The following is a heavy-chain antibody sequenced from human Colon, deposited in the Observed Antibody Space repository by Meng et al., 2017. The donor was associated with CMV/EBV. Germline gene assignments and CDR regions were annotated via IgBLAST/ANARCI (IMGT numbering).Heavy chain of an antibody. V-gene: IGHV1-18*01. Sequence: GHSVSVVRKQVAAMKLSCTAAGYTFTNYGISWVRQAPGQGLEWMGWISAYTGDTYYAQKFQGRVTMTTDTSTSTAYMELRSLRSDDTAVYYCVRESQSGSYIYLQHWGQGTLVTVSS. CDR3: VRESQSGSYIYLQH. CDR2: ISAYTGDT. D-gene: IGHD1-26*01. CDR1: GYTFTNYG. J-gene: IGHJ1*01.